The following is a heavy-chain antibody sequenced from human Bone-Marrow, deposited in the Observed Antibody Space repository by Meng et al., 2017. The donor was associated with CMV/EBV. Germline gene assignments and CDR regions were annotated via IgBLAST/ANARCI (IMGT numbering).Heavy chain of an antibody. V-gene: IGHV1-18*01. CDR3: ARPYTIFGVVIPGVLDY. CDR2: ISAYNGNT. CDR1: GNNFPSSG. J-gene: IGHJ4*02. Sequence: ASVMVSWKASGNNFPSSGITWIRQAPGQGLEWMASISAYNGNTNYAQKVQGRVTVTTDTSTSTAYMELRSLRSDDTAVYYCARPYTIFGVVIPGVLDYWGQGTLVTVSS. D-gene: IGHD3-3*01.